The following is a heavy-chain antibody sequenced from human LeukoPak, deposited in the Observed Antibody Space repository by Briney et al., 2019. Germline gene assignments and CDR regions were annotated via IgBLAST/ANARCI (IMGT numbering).Heavy chain of an antibody. CDR1: GGSFSNYY. CDR3: ARRWNSGTNYYIDV. Sequence: SETLSLTCAVYGGSFSNYYWSWIREPRGKGVVGLGEINDSGSINYNPSLMSRVTISVDTSKNQFYLKLTSVTARDTAVYYCARRWNSGTNYYIDVWGQGATVSVSS. J-gene: IGHJ6*02. D-gene: IGHD1-7*01. V-gene: IGHV4-34*01. CDR2: INDSGSI.